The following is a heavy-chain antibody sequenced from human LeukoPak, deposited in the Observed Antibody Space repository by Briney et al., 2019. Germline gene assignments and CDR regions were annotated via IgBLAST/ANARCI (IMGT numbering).Heavy chain of an antibody. CDR1: GGSISNYY. Sequence: SETLSLTCTVSGGSISNYYWSWIRQPAGKGLEWIGRIYSSGITNYNLSLSSRVTISVDMSKNQLSLRLRSVTAADTAVYFCARERVGYDSSGRGPRFDCWRQGTLVTVSS. D-gene: IGHD3-22*01. CDR2: IYSSGIT. J-gene: IGHJ4*02. V-gene: IGHV4-4*07. CDR3: ARERVGYDSSGRGPRFDC.